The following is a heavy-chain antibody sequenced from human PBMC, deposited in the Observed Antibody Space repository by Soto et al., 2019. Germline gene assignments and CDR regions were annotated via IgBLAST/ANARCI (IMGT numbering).Heavy chain of an antibody. D-gene: IGHD3-10*01. V-gene: IGHV3-7*01. CDR1: GFTFSSYA. CDR2: T. J-gene: IGHJ4*02. Sequence: GGSLRLSCAASGFTFSSYAMSWVRQAPGKGLEWVATTNVDSVKDRFTISRDNAKNSLYLQMSSLRAEDTAVYYCARLRPGNYFDYWGQGTLVTVSS. CDR3: ARLRPGNYFDY.